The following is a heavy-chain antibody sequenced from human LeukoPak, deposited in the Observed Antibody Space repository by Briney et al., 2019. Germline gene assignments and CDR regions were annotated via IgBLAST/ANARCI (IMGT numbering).Heavy chain of an antibody. V-gene: IGHV2-70*11. CDR3: ARMPTYDSSGYPLDY. D-gene: IGHD3-22*01. CDR1: GFSLSTSGMC. CDR2: IDWDDDK. J-gene: IGHJ4*02. Sequence: SGPTLVKPTQTLTLTCTFSGFSLSTSGMCVSWIRQPPGKALEWLARIDWDDDKYDSTSLKTRLTISKDTSKNQVVLTMTNMDPVDTATYYCARMPTYDSSGYPLDYWGQGTLVTVSS.